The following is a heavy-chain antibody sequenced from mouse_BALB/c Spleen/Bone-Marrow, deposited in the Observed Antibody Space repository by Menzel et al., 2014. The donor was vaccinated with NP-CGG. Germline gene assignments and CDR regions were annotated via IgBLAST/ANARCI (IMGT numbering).Heavy chain of an antibody. CDR1: GYTFTSYW. Sequence: QVQLQQSGAELAKPGASVKMSCKASGYTFTSYWMHWVKQRPGQGLEWIGYINPSTGYTDYNQKFNDKATLTADKSSSTAYMQLSSLTSKDSAVYYCSRGNPLYAMDNWGQGTSVTVSS. J-gene: IGHJ4*01. V-gene: IGHV1-7*01. D-gene: IGHD2-1*01. CDR2: INPSTGYT. CDR3: SRGNPLYAMDN.